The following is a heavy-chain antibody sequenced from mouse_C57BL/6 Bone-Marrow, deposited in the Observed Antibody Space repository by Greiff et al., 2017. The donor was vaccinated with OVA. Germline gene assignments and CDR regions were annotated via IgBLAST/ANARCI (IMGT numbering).Heavy chain of an antibody. J-gene: IGHJ3*01. Sequence: ESGGDLVKPGGSLKLSCAASGFTFSSYGMSWVRQTPDKRLEWVATISSGGSYTYYPDSVKGRFTISRDNATNTLYLQMSSLKSEDTAMYYWARLYYGKGFAYWGQGTLVTVS. CDR1: GFTFSSYG. CDR2: ISSGGSYT. D-gene: IGHD2-1*01. CDR3: ARLYYGKGFAY. V-gene: IGHV5-6*01.